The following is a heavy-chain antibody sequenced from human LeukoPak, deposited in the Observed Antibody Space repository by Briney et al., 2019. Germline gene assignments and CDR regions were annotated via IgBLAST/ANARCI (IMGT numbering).Heavy chain of an antibody. CDR3: ARDRGYNWNYHWFDP. CDR2: INPNSGGT. J-gene: IGHJ5*02. D-gene: IGHD1-7*01. Sequence: ASVKVSCKASGYTFTGYYMHWVRQAPGQGLEWMGWINPNSGGTNYAQKFQGRVTMTRGTSISTAYMELSRLRSDDTAVYYCARDRGYNWNYHWFDPWGQGTLVTVSS. CDR1: GYTFTGYY. V-gene: IGHV1-2*02.